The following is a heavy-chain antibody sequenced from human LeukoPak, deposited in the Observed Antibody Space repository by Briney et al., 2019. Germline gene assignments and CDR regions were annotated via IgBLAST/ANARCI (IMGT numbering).Heavy chain of an antibody. D-gene: IGHD3-10*01. J-gene: IGHJ4*02. V-gene: IGHV3-23*01. CDR2: ISGRGGSA. CDR1: GITLSNYG. Sequence: GGSLRLSCAVSGITLSNYGMSWVRQAPGKGLEWVAGISGRGGSAYYADSVKGRFTISRGNPKNTLYLQMNSLRAEDTAVYFCAKRGVVIRVILVGFHKEAYYFDSWGQGALVTVSS. CDR3: AKRGVVIRVILVGFHKEAYYFDS.